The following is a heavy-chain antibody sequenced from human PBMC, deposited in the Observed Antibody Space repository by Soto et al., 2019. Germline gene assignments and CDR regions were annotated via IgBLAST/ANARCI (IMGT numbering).Heavy chain of an antibody. J-gene: IGHJ5*02. CDR3: AREGSSSLPA. CDR1: GDSVSSNSAA. D-gene: IGHD6-13*01. CDR2: TYYRSRWYN. V-gene: IGHV6-1*01. Sequence: SQTLSLTCAISGDSVSSNSAAWNWIRQSPSRGLEWLGRTYYRSRWYNDYAVSVKSRITINPDTSKNQFSLQLNSVTPEVMSVYDCAREGSSSLPAWGQGIMVNVSS.